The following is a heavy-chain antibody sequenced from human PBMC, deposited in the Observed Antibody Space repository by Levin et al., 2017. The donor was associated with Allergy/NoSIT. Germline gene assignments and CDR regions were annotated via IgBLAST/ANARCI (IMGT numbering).Heavy chain of an antibody. J-gene: IGHJ5*02. Sequence: SETLSLTCTVSGGSISSSSYYWGWIRQPPGKGLEWIGSIYYSGSTYYNPSLKSRVTISVDTSKNQFSLKLSSVTAADTAVYYCARRGDILTESNWFDPWGQGTLVTVSS. V-gene: IGHV4-39*01. CDR2: IYYSGST. CDR1: GGSISSSSYY. CDR3: ARRGDILTESNWFDP. D-gene: IGHD3-9*01.